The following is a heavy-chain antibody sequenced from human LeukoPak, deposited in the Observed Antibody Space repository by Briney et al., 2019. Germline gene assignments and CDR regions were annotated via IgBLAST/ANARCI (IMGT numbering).Heavy chain of an antibody. J-gene: IGHJ4*02. CDR3: ARAPITSPFYFDY. D-gene: IGHD2-2*01. CDR1: GFAFAEHG. Sequence: GGSLRLSCRASGFAFAEHGMSWVRQVPGKGLEWVSGINWSGGSTGYADPLRGRFTISRDNAKNSLYLQMDSLRAEDTALYYCARAPITSPFYFDYCGQGTLVTVSS. V-gene: IGHV3-20*04. CDR2: INWSGGST.